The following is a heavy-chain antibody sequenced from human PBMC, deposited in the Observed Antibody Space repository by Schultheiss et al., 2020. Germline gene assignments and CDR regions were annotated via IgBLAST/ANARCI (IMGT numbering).Heavy chain of an antibody. CDR2: IYYSGST. V-gene: IGHV4-59*08. D-gene: IGHD3-22*01. CDR1: GGSISSYY. CDR3: ARGGWDYYDSSGYYPAFDY. J-gene: IGHJ4*02. Sequence: SQTLSLTCTVSGGSISSYYWSWIRQPPGKGLEWIGYIYYSGSTNYNPSLKSRVTISVDTSKNQFSLKLSSVTAADTAVYYCARGGWDYYDSSGYYPAFDYWGQGTLVTVSS.